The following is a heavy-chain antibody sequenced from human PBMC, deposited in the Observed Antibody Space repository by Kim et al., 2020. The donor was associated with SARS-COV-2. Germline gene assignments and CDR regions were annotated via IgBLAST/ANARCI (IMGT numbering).Heavy chain of an antibody. Sequence: GGSLRLSCAASGFTFANYALAWVRQPPGKGLEWVSSISGSGGDTFYAQSVRGRFTISRDTSKNTLYLQMNSLRAEDTAVYYCARCGGSSTYQRMDVWGQGTTVTVS. CDR2: ISGSGGDT. J-gene: IGHJ6*02. V-gene: IGHV3-23*01. D-gene: IGHD2-15*01. CDR3: ARCGGSSTYQRMDV. CDR1: GFTFANYA.